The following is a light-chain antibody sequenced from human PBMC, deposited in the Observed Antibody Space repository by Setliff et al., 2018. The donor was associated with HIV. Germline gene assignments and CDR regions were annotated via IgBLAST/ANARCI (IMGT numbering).Light chain of an antibody. V-gene: IGLV2-11*01. CDR3: SSFAGRLHV. Sequence: HSVLTQPRSVSGSPGQSVTIPCTGTSSDVGSYNYVTWYQQHPGKVPKLMIYDVTRRPSGVPDRFSGSRSGNTASLTISGLQAEDEADYYCSSFAGRLHVFGTGTKVTVL. J-gene: IGLJ1*01. CDR2: DVT. CDR1: SSDVGSYNY.